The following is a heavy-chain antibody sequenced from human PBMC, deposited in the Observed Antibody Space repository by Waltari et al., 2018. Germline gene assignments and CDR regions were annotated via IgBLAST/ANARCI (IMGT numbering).Heavy chain of an antibody. CDR2: ILPTVGQA. J-gene: IGHJ6*03. CDR3: ARGNWNGRGYYYYMDV. Sequence: QVQLVQSGAEVKKPGSSVKVSCKASGGTFSSYAISWVRQAPGQGLEWMGGILPTVGQANYAQKFQGRVTITADKSTSTAYMELSSLRSEDTAVYYCARGNWNGRGYYYYMDVWGKGTTVTVSS. CDR1: GGTFSSYA. V-gene: IGHV1-69*14. D-gene: IGHD1-1*01.